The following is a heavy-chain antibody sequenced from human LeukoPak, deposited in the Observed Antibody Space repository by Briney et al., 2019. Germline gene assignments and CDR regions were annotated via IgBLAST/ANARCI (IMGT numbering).Heavy chain of an antibody. CDR3: ARDPSDLEWLLLFPNFDY. D-gene: IGHD3-3*01. CDR2: LTGGGSTI. CDR1: GFPFSTYA. Sequence: GGSLRLSCSASGFPFSTYAMSWVRQAPAKGLEWVSTLTGGGSTIFYADSVKGRFTISRDNAKNSLYLQMNSLRAEDTAVYYCARDPSDLEWLLLFPNFDYWGQGTLVTVSS. J-gene: IGHJ4*02. V-gene: IGHV3-23*01.